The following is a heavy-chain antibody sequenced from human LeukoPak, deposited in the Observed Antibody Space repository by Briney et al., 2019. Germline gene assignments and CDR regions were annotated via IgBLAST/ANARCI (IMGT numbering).Heavy chain of an antibody. CDR3: ARQGSGNYLSPVNY. Sequence: SETLSLTCAVYGGSFSAYYWNWIRQPPGKGLEWSGEINQSGSTNYNPSLKSRVTISVDTSKNQFSLKLSSVTAADTAVYYCARQGSGNYLSPVNYWGQGTLVTVSS. V-gene: IGHV4-34*01. CDR1: GGSFSAYY. D-gene: IGHD1-26*01. CDR2: INQSGST. J-gene: IGHJ4*02.